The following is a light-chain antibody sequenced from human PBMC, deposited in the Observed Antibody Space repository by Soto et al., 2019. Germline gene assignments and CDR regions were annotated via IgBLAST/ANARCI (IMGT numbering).Light chain of an antibody. CDR2: GAS. Sequence: EIVMTQSPATLSVSPGERATLSCRASQSLSSNLAWYQQKPGQAPRLRIYGASTRVTGIPARFSGSGSGTEFTLTISSLQSEDFAVYYCQQYNNWPPATFGGGTKVDIK. CDR3: QQYNNWPPAT. J-gene: IGKJ4*01. CDR1: QSLSSN. V-gene: IGKV3-15*01.